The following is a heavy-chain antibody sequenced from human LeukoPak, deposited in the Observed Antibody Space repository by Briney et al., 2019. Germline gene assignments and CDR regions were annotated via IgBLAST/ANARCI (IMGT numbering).Heavy chain of an antibody. D-gene: IGHD6-13*01. CDR1: GDSVSSSTSA. CDR3: ARTEYISSPPTYYFDY. V-gene: IGHV6-1*01. J-gene: IGHJ4*02. CDR2: TYYRSKWYN. Sequence: SQTLSLTCAISGDSVSSSTSAWNWVRQSPSRGLEWLGRTYYRSKWYNDYAESVKSRIAINPDTSKNQFSLHLNSVTPEDTAVYYCARTEYISSPPTYYFDYWGQGTLVTVSS.